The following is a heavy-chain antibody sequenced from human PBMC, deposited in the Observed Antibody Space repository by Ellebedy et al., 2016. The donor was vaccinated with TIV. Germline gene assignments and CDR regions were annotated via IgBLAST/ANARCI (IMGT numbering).Heavy chain of an antibody. J-gene: IGHJ4*02. CDR1: GFTFGDYA. V-gene: IGHV3-49*03. Sequence: GESLKISCTAPGFTFGDYAMSWFRQAPGKGLGWVGFIRSKAYGGTTEYAASVKGRSTISRDDSKSIAYLQMNSLKTEDTAVYYCTARYYYDSSGRNFDYWGQGTLVTVSS. CDR3: TARYYYDSSGRNFDY. CDR2: IRSKAYGGTT. D-gene: IGHD3-22*01.